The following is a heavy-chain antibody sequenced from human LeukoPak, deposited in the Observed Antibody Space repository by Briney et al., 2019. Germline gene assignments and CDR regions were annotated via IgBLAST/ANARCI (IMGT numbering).Heavy chain of an antibody. J-gene: IGHJ5*02. V-gene: IGHV4-34*01. CDR1: GGSFSGYY. Sequence: SETLSLTCAVYGGSFSGYYWSCIRQPPGKGLEWIGEINHSGSTNYNPSLKSRVTISVDTSKNQFSLKLSSVTAADTAVYYCAGNCSSTSCDSRNWFDPWGQGTLVTVSS. D-gene: IGHD2-2*02. CDR2: INHSGST. CDR3: AGNCSSTSCDSRNWFDP.